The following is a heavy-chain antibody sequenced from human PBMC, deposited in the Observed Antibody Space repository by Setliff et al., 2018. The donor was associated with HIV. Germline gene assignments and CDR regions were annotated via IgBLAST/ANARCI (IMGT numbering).Heavy chain of an antibody. CDR1: GGSISSYY. Sequence: PSETLSLTCSVSGGSISSYYWNWIRQPAGKGLEWIGRIYASGNTNYNPSLKSRVTISVDTSKHQFSLKLSSVTAADTAVYYCARVQMAYAAFDVWGQGTMVTVSS. CDR3: ARVQMAYAAFDV. V-gene: IGHV4-4*07. J-gene: IGHJ3*01. CDR2: IYASGNT. D-gene: IGHD4-17*01.